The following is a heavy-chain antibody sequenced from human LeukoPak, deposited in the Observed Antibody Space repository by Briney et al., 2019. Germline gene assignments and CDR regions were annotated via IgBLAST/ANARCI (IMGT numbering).Heavy chain of an antibody. V-gene: IGHV4-39*01. CDR2: IYIGGTT. CDR1: GGSVSTTTYY. Sequence: PPETLSLTCSVSGGSVSTTTYYWGWIRQPPGKGLEWIGNIYIGGTTYYNPSLKSRVTISVDTSKNQFSLKLTSVTAADTAVYFCARPTSSAYYYYFEYWGQGALVTVSS. CDR3: ARPTSSAYYYYFEY. J-gene: IGHJ4*02. D-gene: IGHD3-3*01.